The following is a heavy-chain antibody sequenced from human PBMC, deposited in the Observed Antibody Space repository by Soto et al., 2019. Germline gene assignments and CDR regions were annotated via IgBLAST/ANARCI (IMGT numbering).Heavy chain of an antibody. CDR1: GFTFSSYE. Sequence: GSLRLSCAASGFTFSSYEMNWVRQAPGKGLEWVSYISISGTTIYYADSVKGRFTISRDNAKNSLYLQMNSLRAEDTAVYYCARVDSSGYSFDYWGQGTLVTVSS. V-gene: IGHV3-48*03. D-gene: IGHD3-22*01. CDR3: ARVDSSGYSFDY. J-gene: IGHJ4*02. CDR2: ISISGTTI.